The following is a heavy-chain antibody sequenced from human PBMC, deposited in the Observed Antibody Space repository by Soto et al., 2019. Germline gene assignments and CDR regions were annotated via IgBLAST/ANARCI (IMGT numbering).Heavy chain of an antibody. CDR1: GYTFTSYG. V-gene: IGHV1-18*01. CDR2: ISAYNGDT. Sequence: ASVKVSCKASGYTFTSYGISWVRQAPGQGLEWMGWISAYNGDTNYAQKLQGRVTMTTDTSTSTAYMELRSLRSDDTAVYYCARDGNSIAVAGIDAFDIWGQGTMVTVSS. D-gene: IGHD6-19*01. CDR3: ARDGNSIAVAGIDAFDI. J-gene: IGHJ3*02.